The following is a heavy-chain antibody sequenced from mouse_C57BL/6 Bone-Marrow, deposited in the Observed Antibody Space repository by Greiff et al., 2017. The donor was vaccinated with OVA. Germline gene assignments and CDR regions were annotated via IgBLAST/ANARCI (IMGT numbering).Heavy chain of an antibody. Sequence: EVKLVESGGGLVKPGGSLKLSCAASGFTFSDYGMHWVRQAPEKGLEWVAYISSGSSTIYYADTVKGRFTISRDTAKNTLFLQMTSLRSDVMAMYYCARISDWYFDVWGTGTTVTVSS. V-gene: IGHV5-17*01. CDR3: ARISDWYFDV. CDR1: GFTFSDYG. CDR2: ISSGSSTI. J-gene: IGHJ1*03.